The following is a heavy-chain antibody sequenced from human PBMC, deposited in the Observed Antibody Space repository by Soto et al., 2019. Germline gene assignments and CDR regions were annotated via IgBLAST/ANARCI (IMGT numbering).Heavy chain of an antibody. J-gene: IGHJ4*02. Sequence: PGESLRLSCTASVFTFTSYGMGWFRQAPGKGLQWVSTIRGDGGQTHYTDSVKGRFSISRDNSKNTVYLQMDSLRAEDTAMYFCARDVGLDSDDFFAYWGQGTQVTVSS. D-gene: IGHD3-9*01. CDR2: IRGDGGQT. CDR1: VFTFTSYG. V-gene: IGHV3-23*01. CDR3: ARDVGLDSDDFFAY.